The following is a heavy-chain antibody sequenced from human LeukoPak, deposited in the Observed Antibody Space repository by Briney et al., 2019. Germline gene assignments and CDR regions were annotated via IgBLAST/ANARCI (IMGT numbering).Heavy chain of an antibody. V-gene: IGHV4-59*01. Sequence: SETLSLTCTVSGGSISSYYWSWIRQPPEKGLEWIGYIYYSGSTNYNPSLKSRVTISVDTSKNQFSLKLSSVTAADTAVYYCARVRRSGDYSSNWFDPWGQGTLVTVSS. J-gene: IGHJ5*02. CDR3: ARVRRSGDYSSNWFDP. CDR2: IYYSGST. CDR1: GGSISSYY. D-gene: IGHD4-17*01.